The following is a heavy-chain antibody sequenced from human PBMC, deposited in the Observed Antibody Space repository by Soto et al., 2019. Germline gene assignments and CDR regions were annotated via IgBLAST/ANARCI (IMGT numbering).Heavy chain of an antibody. CDR2: IDPSDSYT. CDR1: GYSFTSYW. J-gene: IGHJ6*02. CDR3: ARREIAVAGTHYYGMDV. Sequence: GESLKISCKGSGYSFTSYWISWVRQMPGKGLEWMGRIDPSDSYTNYSPSFQGHVTISADKSISTAYLQWSSLKASDTAMYYCARREIAVAGTHYYGMDVWGQGTTVTSP. D-gene: IGHD6-19*01. V-gene: IGHV5-10-1*01.